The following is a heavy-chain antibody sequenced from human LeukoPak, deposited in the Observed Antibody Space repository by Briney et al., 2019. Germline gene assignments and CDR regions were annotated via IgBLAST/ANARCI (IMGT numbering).Heavy chain of an antibody. CDR1: GFTFNERA. Sequence: GGSLRLSCTASGFTFNERAMHWVRQRPGKGLEWISGISWDSAERAYVDSVRGRFTISRDNAKNSLYLQMTGLRFDDTALYYCAKGDMTVVVSSSDHWGLGTLVTVSS. V-gene: IGHV3-9*01. CDR2: ISWDSAER. D-gene: IGHD3-22*01. J-gene: IGHJ4*02. CDR3: AKGDMTVVVSSSDH.